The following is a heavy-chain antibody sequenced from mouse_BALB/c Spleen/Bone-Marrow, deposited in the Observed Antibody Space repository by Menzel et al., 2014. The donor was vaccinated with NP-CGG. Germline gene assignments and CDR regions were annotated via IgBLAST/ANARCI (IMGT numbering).Heavy chain of an antibody. Sequence: EVKLMESGPELEKPGASVKISCKASGYSFTGYNMNWVKQSNGKSLEWIGNIDPYYGGTSYNQKFKGKATLTVDKSSSTASMQLKSQTPEDAAVYYRGRRGGPEGVFDYWGQGTTLTGSA. J-gene: IGHJ2*01. CDR1: GYSFTGYN. CDR2: IDPYYGGT. CDR3: GRRGGPEGVFDY. V-gene: IGHV1S135*01.